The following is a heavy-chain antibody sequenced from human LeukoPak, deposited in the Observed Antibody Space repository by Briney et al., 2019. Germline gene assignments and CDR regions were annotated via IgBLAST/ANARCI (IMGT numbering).Heavy chain of an antibody. Sequence: SETLSLTCVVSGGSISSSDYYWAWIRQPPGKGLEWIGSIYYSGSTLYNSSLKSRVTISVDASTNQFSLKLSSVTAADTAVYYCARFLYDFWSGYSLVDAFDIWGQGTMVTVSS. D-gene: IGHD3-3*01. CDR2: IYYSGST. CDR1: GGSISSSDYY. CDR3: ARFLYDFWSGYSLVDAFDI. V-gene: IGHV4-39*01. J-gene: IGHJ3*02.